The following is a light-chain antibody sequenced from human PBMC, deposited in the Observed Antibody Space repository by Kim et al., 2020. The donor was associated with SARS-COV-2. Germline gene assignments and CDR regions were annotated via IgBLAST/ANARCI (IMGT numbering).Light chain of an antibody. CDR3: SAWDNRLSVWV. CDR1: SDNVGNQG. Sequence: QAGLTQPPSVSTDLGQTATLTCTGNSDNVGNQGAAWLQQHRGHPPKLLSYRNNNRPSGISEKFSASRSGNTASLTITGLQPEDEADYYCSAWDNRLSVWVFGGGTKVTVL. V-gene: IGLV10-54*04. CDR2: RNN. J-gene: IGLJ3*02.